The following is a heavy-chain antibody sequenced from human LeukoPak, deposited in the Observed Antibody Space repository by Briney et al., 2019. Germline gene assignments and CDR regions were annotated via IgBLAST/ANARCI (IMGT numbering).Heavy chain of an antibody. CDR3: ARGLRFRVHFLDY. CDR2: INHSGST. Sequence: LETLSLTCAVYGGSFSGYYWSWIRQPPGKGLEWIGEINHSGSTNYNPSLKSRVTISVDTSKNQFSLKLSSVTAADTAVYYCARGLRFRVHFLDYWGQGTLVTVSS. V-gene: IGHV4-34*01. D-gene: IGHD1-1*01. J-gene: IGHJ4*02. CDR1: GGSFSGYY.